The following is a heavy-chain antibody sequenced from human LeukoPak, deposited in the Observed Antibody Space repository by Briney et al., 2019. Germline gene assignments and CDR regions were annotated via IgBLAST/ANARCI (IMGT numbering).Heavy chain of an antibody. CDR2: IYVTGN. D-gene: IGHD3-16*02. Sequence: SETLSLTCTVSGGSIGTYYWSWVRRSPGKGLEWIGYIYVTGNRYNPYLQSRVTISVDTSRNQFFLKMSSVTAADTAVYYCARHIGGGIEDMDVWGKGTKVTVSS. J-gene: IGHJ6*03. V-gene: IGHV4-59*08. CDR3: ARHIGGGIEDMDV. CDR1: GGSIGTYY.